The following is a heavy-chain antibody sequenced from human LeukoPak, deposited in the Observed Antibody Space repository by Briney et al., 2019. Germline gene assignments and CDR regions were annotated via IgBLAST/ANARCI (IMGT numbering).Heavy chain of an antibody. J-gene: IGHJ3*02. Sequence: ASVKVSCKASGYTFTSYGISWVRRAPGQGLEWMGWISAYNGNTNYAQKLQGRVTMTTDTSTSTAYMELRSLRSDDTAVYYCARGQLRMITFGGVMGAFDIWGQGTMVTVSS. CDR1: GYTFTSYG. V-gene: IGHV1-18*01. CDR2: ISAYNGNT. D-gene: IGHD3-16*01. CDR3: ARGQLRMITFGGVMGAFDI.